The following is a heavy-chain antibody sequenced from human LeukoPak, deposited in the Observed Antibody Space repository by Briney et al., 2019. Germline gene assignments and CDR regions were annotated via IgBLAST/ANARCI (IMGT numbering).Heavy chain of an antibody. CDR2: ISSSGSTI. CDR1: GFTFSSYE. D-gene: IGHD3-10*01. V-gene: IGHV3-48*03. CDR3: ARDPGIYGSGSYRAHYYYYGMDV. J-gene: IGHJ6*04. Sequence: GGSLRLSCAASGFTFSSYEMKWVPQAPGKGLEWVSYISSSGSTIYYADSVKGRFTISRDNAKNSLYLQMNSLRAEDTAVYYCARDPGIYGSGSYRAHYYYYGMDVWGKGTTVTVSS.